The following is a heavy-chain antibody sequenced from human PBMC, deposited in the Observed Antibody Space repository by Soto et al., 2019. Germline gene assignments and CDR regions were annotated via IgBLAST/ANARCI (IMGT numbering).Heavy chain of an antibody. CDR3: ARGGGVVVVDATPRWFDP. D-gene: IGHD2-15*01. J-gene: IGHJ5*02. V-gene: IGHV4-34*01. CDR1: GGSFSGYY. Sequence: SETLSLTCAVYGGSFSGYYWSWIRQPPGKGLEWIGEINHSGSTNYNPSLKSRVTISVDTSKNQFSLKLSSVTAADTAVYYCARGGGVVVVDATPRWFDPWGQGTLVTVSS. CDR2: INHSGST.